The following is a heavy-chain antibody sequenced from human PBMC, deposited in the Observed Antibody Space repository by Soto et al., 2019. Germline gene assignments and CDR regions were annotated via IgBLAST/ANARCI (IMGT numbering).Heavy chain of an antibody. J-gene: IGHJ4*02. CDR3: AHKRPEARPLDY. Sequence: SGPTLVNPTQTLRLTCTFSGFSLSTSGVGVGWIRQPPGKALEWLAVIYWDDSKHYSPSLRSRLTITKDTSKNQVVLTMTNMDPMDTGTYYCAHKRPEARPLDYWGQGTLVTVSS. CDR2: IYWDDSK. CDR1: GFSLSTSGVG. V-gene: IGHV2-5*02.